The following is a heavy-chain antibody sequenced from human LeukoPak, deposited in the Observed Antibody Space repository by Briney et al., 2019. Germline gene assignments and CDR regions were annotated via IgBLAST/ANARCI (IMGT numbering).Heavy chain of an antibody. J-gene: IGHJ4*02. CDR2: IYHSGST. CDR1: GYSISSGYY. Sequence: PSETLSLSCTVSGYSISSGYYWGWIRQPPGKGLEWIGSIYHSGSTYYNPSLKSRVTISLDTSRNQFSLRLSSVTAADTAVYYCARDPASGSFDYWGQGNLVTVSS. CDR3: ARDPASGSFDY. D-gene: IGHD3-10*01. V-gene: IGHV4-38-2*02.